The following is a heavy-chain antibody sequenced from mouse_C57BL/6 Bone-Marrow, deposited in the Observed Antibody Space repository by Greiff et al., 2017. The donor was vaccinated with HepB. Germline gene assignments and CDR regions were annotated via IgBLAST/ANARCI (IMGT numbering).Heavy chain of an antibody. Sequence: EVQWVESGGGLVKPGGSLKLSCAASGFTFSSYAMSWVRQTPEKRLEGVATISDGGSYTYYPDNVKGRFTISRDNAKNNLYLQMSHLKSEDTAMYYCARDSGITTVVATDFDVWGTGTTVTVSS. CDR1: GFTFSSYA. CDR2: ISDGGSYT. V-gene: IGHV5-4*01. J-gene: IGHJ1*03. D-gene: IGHD1-1*01. CDR3: ARDSGITTVVATDFDV.